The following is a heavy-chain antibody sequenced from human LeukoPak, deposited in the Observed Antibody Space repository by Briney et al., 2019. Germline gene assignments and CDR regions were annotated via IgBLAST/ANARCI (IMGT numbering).Heavy chain of an antibody. CDR2: ISSSSSYI. V-gene: IGHV3-21*01. CDR3: AKDADLDY. J-gene: IGHJ4*02. CDR1: GFTFSSYR. Sequence: GGSLRLSCAASGFTFSSYRMNWVRQAPGKGLEWVSSISSSSSYIYYADSVKGRFTISRDNAKNSLHLQMNSLRAEDTAVYYCAKDADLDYWGQGTLVTVSS.